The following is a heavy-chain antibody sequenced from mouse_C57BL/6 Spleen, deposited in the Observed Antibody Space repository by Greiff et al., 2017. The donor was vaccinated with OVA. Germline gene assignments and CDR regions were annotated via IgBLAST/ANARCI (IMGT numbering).Heavy chain of an antibody. Sequence: EVQLVESGPELVKPGDSVKLSCKASGYSFTGYFMTWVMQSHGKSLEWIGRINPYNGDTFYNQKFKGKATFTVDKSSSTAHMELRSLTSEDSAVYYCARRNDAIDYWGQGTSVTVSS. CDR3: ARRNDAIDY. J-gene: IGHJ4*01. CDR1: GYSFTGYF. CDR2: INPYNGDT. V-gene: IGHV1-20*01.